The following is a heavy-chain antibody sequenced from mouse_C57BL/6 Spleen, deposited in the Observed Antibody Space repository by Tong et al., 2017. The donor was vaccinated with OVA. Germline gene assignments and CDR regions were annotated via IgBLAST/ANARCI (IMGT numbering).Heavy chain of an antibody. CDR2: ISSGSSTI. V-gene: IGHV5-17*01. Sequence: EGQLQVSWGGLFKPGVSLKLSCAASGFTFSDYGMHWVRQAPEKGLEWVAYISSGSSTIYYADTVKGRFTISRDNAKNTLFLQMTSLRSEDSAMYYCARVYYDYESYFDYWGKGTTLTVSS. J-gene: IGHJ2*01. CDR3: ARVYYDYESYFDY. CDR1: GFTFSDYG. D-gene: IGHD2-4*01.